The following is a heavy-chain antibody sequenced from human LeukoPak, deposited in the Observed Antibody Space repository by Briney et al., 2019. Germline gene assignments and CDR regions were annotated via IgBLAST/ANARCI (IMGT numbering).Heavy chain of an antibody. D-gene: IGHD3/OR15-3a*01. CDR3: ARARGFWTGSPFDY. V-gene: IGHV7-4-1*02. CDR2: INTNTGNP. CDR1: GYTFTTYD. J-gene: IGHJ4*02. Sequence: ASVKVSCKASGYTFTTYDINWVRQAAGQGLEWMGWINTNTGNPTYAQGFTGRFVFSLDTSVSTAYLQISSLKAEDTAVYYCARARGFWTGSPFDYWGQGTLVTVSS.